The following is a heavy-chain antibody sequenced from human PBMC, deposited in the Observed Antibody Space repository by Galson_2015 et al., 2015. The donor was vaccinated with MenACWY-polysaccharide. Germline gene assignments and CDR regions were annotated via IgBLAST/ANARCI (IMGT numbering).Heavy chain of an antibody. CDR3: ARGHYGLDQ. V-gene: IGHV3-11*01. Sequence: SLRLSCAASGFTFSDWYLSWIRQAPGKGLQWISWIDKSGRNMYYEDSLKGRFTISRDNARNSLYLQMNSLRAEDTAVYYCARGHYGLDQWGQGTLVTVSP. CDR1: GFTFSDWY. J-gene: IGHJ4*02. CDR2: IDKSGRNM. D-gene: IGHD4-17*01.